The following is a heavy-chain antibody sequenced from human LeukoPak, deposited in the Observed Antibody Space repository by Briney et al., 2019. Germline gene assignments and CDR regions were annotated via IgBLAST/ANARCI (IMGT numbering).Heavy chain of an antibody. D-gene: IGHD5-12*01. J-gene: IGHJ4*02. CDR2: ITSSGSYR. CDR3: ASENIVGTSGASFDY. V-gene: IGHV3-21*01. CDR1: GFTFSRHA. Sequence: PGGSLRLSCAASGFTFSRHAMNWVRQAPGKGLEWVSSITSSGSYRYHSDSVKGRFTISRDNAKNSLYLQMNSLRVEDTAVYYCASENIVGTSGASFDYWGQGTLVTVSS.